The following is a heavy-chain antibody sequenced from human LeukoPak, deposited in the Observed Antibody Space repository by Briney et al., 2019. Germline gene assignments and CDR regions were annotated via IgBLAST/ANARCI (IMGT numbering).Heavy chain of an antibody. D-gene: IGHD3-3*01. V-gene: IGHV4-61*02. CDR2: IYTSGST. J-gene: IGHJ3*02. Sequence: SETLSLTCTVSGGSISSGSYYWSWIRQPAGKGLEWIGRIYTSGSTNYNPSLKSRVTISVDTSKNQFSLKLSSVTAADTAVYYCARAPENGFLEWLSNHDAFDIWGQGTMVTVSS. CDR1: GGSISSGSYY. CDR3: ARAPENGFLEWLSNHDAFDI.